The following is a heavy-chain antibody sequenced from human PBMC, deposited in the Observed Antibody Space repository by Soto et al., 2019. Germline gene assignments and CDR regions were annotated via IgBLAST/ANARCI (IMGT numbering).Heavy chain of an antibody. V-gene: IGHV3-21*02. Sequence: EVQLVESGGGLVKPGGSLRLSCVGSGFIFRNHGMNWVRQAPGKGLEWVSSISCSSNYVHYVDSVKGRFTISRDNDENSLFLQMNSLRAEDTAVYFCARVGRLYAPLEYWGQGTLVTVSS. D-gene: IGHD2-2*02. J-gene: IGHJ4*02. CDR3: ARVGRLYAPLEY. CDR1: GFIFRNHG. CDR2: ISCSSNYV.